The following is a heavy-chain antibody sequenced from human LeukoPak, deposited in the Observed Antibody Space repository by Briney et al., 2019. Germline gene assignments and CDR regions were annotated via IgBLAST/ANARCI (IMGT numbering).Heavy chain of an antibody. CDR1: GFTFSSYA. J-gene: IGHJ4*02. Sequence: GGSLRLSCSASGFTFSSYAMHWVREAPGGGLEYVSAISSNGGSTYYADSVKGRFTISRDNSKNTLYLQMSILRAEDTAVDYCVKDEGGYSYALFDYWGQGTLVTVSS. CDR3: VKDEGGYSYALFDY. V-gene: IGHV3-64D*06. CDR2: ISSNGGST. D-gene: IGHD5-18*01.